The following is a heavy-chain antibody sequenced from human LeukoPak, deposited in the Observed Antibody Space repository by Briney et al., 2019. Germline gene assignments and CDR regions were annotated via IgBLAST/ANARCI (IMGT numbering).Heavy chain of an antibody. J-gene: IGHJ4*02. CDR1: GFPFSGYA. Sequence: GGSLRLSCTASGFPFSGYAMNCVRQASGKGLDWVALISYDGSDQNYAESVKGRFTISRDNSKNTLYLQMTSLRDEDTAVYYCTRIHRRPVLSSVRGEITGYFDFWDQGTPVTVSS. CDR2: ISYDGSDQ. D-gene: IGHD3-10*01. V-gene: IGHV3-30*07. CDR3: TRIHRRPVLSSVRGEITGYFDF.